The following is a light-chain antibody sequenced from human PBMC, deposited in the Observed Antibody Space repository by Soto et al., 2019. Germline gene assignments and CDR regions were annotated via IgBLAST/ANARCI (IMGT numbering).Light chain of an antibody. Sequence: IQVTPSSSTLSASVGDRVTITCRASQSISTWLAWYQQKPGKAPKLLIFDASTLQSGVPSRFSGSGSGTEFTLTISSLQPDDFATYYCQQYNTFSTFGQGTKVDIK. CDR1: QSISTW. CDR2: DAS. CDR3: QQYNTFST. V-gene: IGKV1-5*01. J-gene: IGKJ1*01.